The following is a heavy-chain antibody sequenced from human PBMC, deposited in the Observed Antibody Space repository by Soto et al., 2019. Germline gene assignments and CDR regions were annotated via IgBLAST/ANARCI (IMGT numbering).Heavy chain of an antibody. J-gene: IGHJ5*02. V-gene: IGHV1-18*01. D-gene: IGHD3-10*01. Sequence: ASVKVSCKASGYTFTTYGISWVRQAPGQGLEWMGWINVYNGNTKYAQKLQGRVTMTTDTSTSTAYMELRSLISDDTAVYYCARGVGSGIYYNQYNWFDPWGQGTLVTSPQ. CDR2: INVYNGNT. CDR3: ARGVGSGIYYNQYNWFDP. CDR1: GYTFTTYG.